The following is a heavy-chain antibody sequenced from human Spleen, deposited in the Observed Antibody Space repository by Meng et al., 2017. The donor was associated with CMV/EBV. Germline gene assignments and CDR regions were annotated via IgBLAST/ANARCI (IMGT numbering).Heavy chain of an antibody. J-gene: IGHJ4*02. D-gene: IGHD6-13*01. V-gene: IGHV3-48*03. CDR2: ISSGGITI. CDR1: GFTFSSYE. Sequence: GGSLRLSCAASGFTFSSYEMNWVRQAPGKGLEWVSYISSGGITISYADSVRGRFTISRDNSKNTLYLQMNSLRAEDTAVYHCAKYSSNFEYWGQGTLVTVSS. CDR3: AKYSSNFEY.